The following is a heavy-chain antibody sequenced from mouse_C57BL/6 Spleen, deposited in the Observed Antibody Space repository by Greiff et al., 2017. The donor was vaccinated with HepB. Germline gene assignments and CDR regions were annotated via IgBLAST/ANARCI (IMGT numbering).Heavy chain of an antibody. CDR3: TRDLYYFDY. Sequence: EVKLEESGGGLVQPGGSMKLSCVASGFTFSNYWMNWVRQSPEKGLEWVAQIRLKSDNYATHYAESVKGRFTISRDDSKSSVYLQMNNLRAEDTGIYYCTRDLYYFDYWGQGTTLTVSS. CDR1: GFTFSNYW. J-gene: IGHJ2*01. V-gene: IGHV6-3*01. CDR2: IRLKSDNYAT. D-gene: IGHD3-3*01.